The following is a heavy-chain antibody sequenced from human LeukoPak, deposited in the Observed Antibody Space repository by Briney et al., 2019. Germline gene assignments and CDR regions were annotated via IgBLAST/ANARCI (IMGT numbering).Heavy chain of an antibody. D-gene: IGHD5-18*01. J-gene: IGHJ4*02. Sequence: GGSLRLSCAASGFTFSSHWMTGVRQAPGKGLEWVANIKEDGSEKHSVDSVKGRFTISRDNAKNSLYLQMTSLRGEDTAVYYCARGGQYSPYWGQGALVTVSS. V-gene: IGHV3-7*04. CDR2: IKEDGSEK. CDR1: GFTFSSHW. CDR3: ARGGQYSPY.